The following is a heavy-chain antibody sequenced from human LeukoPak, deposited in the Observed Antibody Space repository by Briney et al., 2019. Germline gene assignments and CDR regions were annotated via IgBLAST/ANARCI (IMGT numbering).Heavy chain of an antibody. D-gene: IGHD6-19*01. CDR1: GYTFTGYY. J-gene: IGHJ3*02. CDR3: ARGVVAGTWWSAFDI. Sequence: ASVKVSCKASGYTFTGYYMHWVRQAPGQGLEWMGWINPNSGGTNYAQKFQGRVTMTRDTSISTAYMELSRLRSDDTAVYYCARGVVAGTWWSAFDIWGQGTMVTVSS. V-gene: IGHV1-2*02. CDR2: INPNSGGT.